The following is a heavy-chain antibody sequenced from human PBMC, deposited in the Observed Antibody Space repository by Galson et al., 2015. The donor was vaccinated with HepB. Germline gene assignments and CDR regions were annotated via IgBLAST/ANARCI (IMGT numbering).Heavy chain of an antibody. Sequence: SLRLSCAASGFTFSSYSMNWVRQAPGKGLEWVSYISSSSSTIYYADSVKGRFTISRDNAKNSLYLQMNSLRAEDTAVYYCARDLDFWSGYYYYMDVWGKGTTVTVSS. D-gene: IGHD3-3*01. CDR2: ISSSSSTI. J-gene: IGHJ6*03. V-gene: IGHV3-48*01. CDR1: GFTFSSYS. CDR3: ARDLDFWSGYYYYMDV.